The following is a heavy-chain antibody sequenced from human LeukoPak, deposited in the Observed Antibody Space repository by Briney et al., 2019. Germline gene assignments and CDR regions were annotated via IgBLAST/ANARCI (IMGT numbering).Heavy chain of an antibody. J-gene: IGHJ4*02. Sequence: GGSLRLSCAASGFTFSSYSMNWVRQAPGKGLEWVSSISSSSSYIYYADSVKGRFTISRDNAKNSLYLQMNSLRAEDTALYYCAKAPYYDSSGYYLDYWGQGTLVTVSS. CDR3: AKAPYYDSSGYYLDY. CDR2: ISSSSSYI. D-gene: IGHD3-22*01. CDR1: GFTFSSYS. V-gene: IGHV3-21*04.